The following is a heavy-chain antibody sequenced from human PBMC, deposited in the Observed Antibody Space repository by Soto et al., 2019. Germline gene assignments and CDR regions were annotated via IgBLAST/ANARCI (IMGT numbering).Heavy chain of an antibody. CDR2: INAGNGNT. D-gene: IGHD3-9*01. V-gene: IGHV1-3*01. J-gene: IGHJ4*02. Sequence: GASVKVSCKASGYTFTSYAMHWVRQAPGQRLEWMGWINAGNGNTKYSQKFQGRVTITRDTSASTAYMELSSLRSEDTAVYYCARDEGVPYDILTGYLGYWGQGTLVTVAS. CDR1: GYTFTSYA. CDR3: ARDEGVPYDILTGYLGY.